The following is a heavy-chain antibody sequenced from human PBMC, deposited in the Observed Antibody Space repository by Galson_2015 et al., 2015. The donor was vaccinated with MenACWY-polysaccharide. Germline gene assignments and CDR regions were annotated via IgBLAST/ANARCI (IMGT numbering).Heavy chain of an antibody. Sequence: SLRLSCAASGFTFSTYGMSWVRQAPGKGLEWVSAITGSGGSTYYADSVKGRFTTSRDNSKNTVYLQMNSLRAEDTAVYYCAKEGSCSGGSCSGWFDPWGQGTLVTVSS. J-gene: IGHJ5*02. D-gene: IGHD2-15*01. CDR2: ITGSGGST. CDR3: AKEGSCSGGSCSGWFDP. V-gene: IGHV3-23*01. CDR1: GFTFSTYG.